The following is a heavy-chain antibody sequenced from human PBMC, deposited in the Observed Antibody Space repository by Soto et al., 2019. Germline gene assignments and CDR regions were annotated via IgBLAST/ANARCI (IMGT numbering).Heavy chain of an antibody. V-gene: IGHV4-39*01. CDR2: IYYTGST. D-gene: IGHD3-22*01. Sequence: SETLSLTCTVSGGSITSSSYYWGWIRQPPGKGLEWIGSIYYTGSTYYNPSLKSRVTISVDTSKNQFSLKLRSVTAADTAVYYCMLGSGWKDFYYWGQGTLVTVSS. CDR3: MLGSGWKDFYY. J-gene: IGHJ4*02. CDR1: GGSITSSSYY.